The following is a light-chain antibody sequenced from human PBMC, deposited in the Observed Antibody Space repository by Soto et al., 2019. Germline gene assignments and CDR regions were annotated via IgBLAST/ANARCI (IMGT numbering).Light chain of an antibody. CDR3: QQYYHAPIT. CDR2: DAS. J-gene: IGKJ5*01. Sequence: DIQMTQSPSTLSASVGDRVTITCRASQNINKWLAWYQHKPGKAPKVLIYDASSLESGVPSRFSGSGSGTEFTLTISSLQAEDVAVYYCQQYYHAPITFGQGTRLEIK. V-gene: IGKV1-5*01. CDR1: QNINKW.